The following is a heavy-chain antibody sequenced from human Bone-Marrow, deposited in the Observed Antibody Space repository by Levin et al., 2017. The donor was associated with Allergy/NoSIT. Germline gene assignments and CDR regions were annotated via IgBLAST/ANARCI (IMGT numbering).Heavy chain of an antibody. J-gene: IGHJ4*02. CDR2: IYHSGGT. CDR3: ATRPRVLLWLGELSHFDY. Sequence: MPSETLSLTCAVSGGSINSTNWWCWVRQPPGKGLEGIVEIYHSGGTNYSPPPKSRVTISVDRSKNHFSLNLRSVTAADTALYYCATRPRVLLWLGELSHFDYWGQGILVTVSS. V-gene: IGHV4-4*02. CDR1: GGSINSTNW. D-gene: IGHD3-10*01.